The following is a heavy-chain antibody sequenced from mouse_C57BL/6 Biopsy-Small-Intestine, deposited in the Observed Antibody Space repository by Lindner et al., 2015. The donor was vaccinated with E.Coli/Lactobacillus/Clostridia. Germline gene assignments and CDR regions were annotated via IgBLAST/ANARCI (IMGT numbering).Heavy chain of an antibody. CDR3: AREAVLYGMDV. CDR1: GYTFIDYY. V-gene: IGHV1-64*01. CDR2: INPNIITT. Sequence: SVKVSCKASGYTFIDYYMHWVRQAPGQGLEWMGIINPNIITTTYAQKYQGRVTMTRDTSTSTVYMEVSSLRSEDTAIYYCAREAVLYGMDVWGQGTTVTVSS. D-gene: IGHD1-1*01. J-gene: IGHJ1*01.